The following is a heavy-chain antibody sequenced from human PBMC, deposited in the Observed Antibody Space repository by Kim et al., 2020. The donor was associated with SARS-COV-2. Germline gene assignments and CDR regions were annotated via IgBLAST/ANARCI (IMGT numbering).Heavy chain of an antibody. CDR3: ARHVISGWFNFDM. CDR1: GSSIGIHYY. J-gene: IGHJ3*02. CDR2: ISHSGHT. Sequence: SETLSLTCTVSGSSIGIHYYWAWIRQPPGRGLEWIASISHSGHTYFNPSLQSRVAMSVDASKKQFFVNLTSGTTADTDLYFCARHVISGWFNFDMWGRGRLVTVSS. D-gene: IGHD6-13*01. V-gene: IGHV4-38-2*02.